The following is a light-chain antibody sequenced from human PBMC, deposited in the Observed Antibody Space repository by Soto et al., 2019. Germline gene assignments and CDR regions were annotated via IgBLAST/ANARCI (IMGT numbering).Light chain of an antibody. CDR1: QGIRND. J-gene: IGKJ1*01. V-gene: IGKV1-6*01. CDR2: ATS. CDR3: QQYKSYLRT. Sequence: AIQMTQSPSSLSASVGDRVTITCRASQGIRNDLGWYQQKPGKAPKLLIYATSSLQSGVPSRFSGSGSGTDFTLTISSLQPEDFATYYCQQYKSYLRTFGQGTKVDIK.